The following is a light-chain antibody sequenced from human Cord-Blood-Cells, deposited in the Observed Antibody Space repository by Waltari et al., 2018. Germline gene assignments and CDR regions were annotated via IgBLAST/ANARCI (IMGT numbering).Light chain of an antibody. J-gene: IGLJ3*02. CDR1: ALQKKT. Sequence: SYELTQPPSVYVSPEQTARINCSGDALQKKTADWYQQKPGQAPVLGIYKDSERPSGIPERFSGSSSGTTVTLTISGVQAEDEADYYCQSADSSGTYRVFGGGTKLTVL. V-gene: IGLV3-25*03. CDR3: QSADSSGTYRV. CDR2: KDS.